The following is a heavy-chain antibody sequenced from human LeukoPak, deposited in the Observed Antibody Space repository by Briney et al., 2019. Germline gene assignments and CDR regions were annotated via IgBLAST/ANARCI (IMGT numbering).Heavy chain of an antibody. D-gene: IGHD3-22*01. CDR2: TYYSGST. CDR1: GGSISSSSYY. Sequence: PSETLSLTCTVSGGSISSSSYYWGWIRQPPGKGLEWIGSTYYSGSTYYNPSLKSRVTISVDTSKNQFSLKLSSVTAADTAVYYCARRVEYYDSSGYPGFDYWGQGTLVTVSS. V-gene: IGHV4-39*01. J-gene: IGHJ4*02. CDR3: ARRVEYYDSSGYPGFDY.